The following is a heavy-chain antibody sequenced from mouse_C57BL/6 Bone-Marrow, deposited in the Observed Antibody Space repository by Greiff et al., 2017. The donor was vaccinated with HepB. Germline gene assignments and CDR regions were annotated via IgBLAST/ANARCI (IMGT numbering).Heavy chain of an antibody. CDR1: GYAFSSSW. CDR2: IYPGDGDT. Sequence: QVQLKESGPELVKPGASVKISCKASGYAFSSSWMNWVKQRPGKGLEWIGRIYPGDGDTNYNGKFKGKATLTADKSSSTAYMQLSSLTSEDSAVYFCARVATPLYAMDYWGQGTSVTVSS. V-gene: IGHV1-82*01. J-gene: IGHJ4*01. CDR3: ARVATPLYAMDY. D-gene: IGHD1-1*02.